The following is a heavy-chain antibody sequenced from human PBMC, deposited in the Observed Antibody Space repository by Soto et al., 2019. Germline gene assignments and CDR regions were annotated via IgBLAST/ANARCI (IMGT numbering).Heavy chain of an antibody. J-gene: IGHJ6*02. Sequence: GESLKISCAASGFTFSSYSMNWVRQAPGKGLEWVSYISSSSSTIYYADSVKGRFTISRDNAKNSLYLQMNSLRDEDTAVYYCARTDLDLLTTRPNYYYYGMDVWGQGTTVTVSS. CDR2: ISSSSSTI. CDR1: GFTFSSYS. D-gene: IGHD4-17*01. V-gene: IGHV3-48*02. CDR3: ARTDLDLLTTRPNYYYYGMDV.